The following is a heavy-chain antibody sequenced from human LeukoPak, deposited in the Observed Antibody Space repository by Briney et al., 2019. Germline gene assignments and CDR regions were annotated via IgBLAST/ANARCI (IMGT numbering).Heavy chain of an antibody. Sequence: GGSLGLSCAASGFTFSSYWMHRVRHAPGKGLVWVSRINSDGSSTSYADSVKGRFTISRDNAKNTLYLQMNSLRAEDTAVYYCARDLRSITIFGVVIRENWFDPWGQGTLVTVSS. D-gene: IGHD3-3*01. CDR3: ARDLRSITIFGVVIRENWFDP. V-gene: IGHV3-74*01. J-gene: IGHJ5*02. CDR1: GFTFSSYW. CDR2: INSDGSST.